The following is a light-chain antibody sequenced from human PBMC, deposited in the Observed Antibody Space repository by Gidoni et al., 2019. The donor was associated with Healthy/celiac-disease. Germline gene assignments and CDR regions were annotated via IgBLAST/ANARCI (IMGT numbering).Light chain of an antibody. J-gene: IGLJ3*02. CDR2: CNS. CDR1: SSNIGAGYD. Sequence: QSVLTQPPSVSGAPGQRVTISCTWSSSNIGAGYDVHWYQQLPGTAPKLLIYCNSNRPSGVPDRFSGSKSGTSASLAITGLQAEDEADYYCQSYDSSLSGSRVFGGGTKLTVL. V-gene: IGLV1-40*01. CDR3: QSYDSSLSGSRV.